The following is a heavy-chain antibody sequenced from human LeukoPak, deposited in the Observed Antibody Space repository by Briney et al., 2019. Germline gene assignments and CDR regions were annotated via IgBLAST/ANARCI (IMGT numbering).Heavy chain of an antibody. CDR3: ARVVAVAGTGDY. D-gene: IGHD6-19*01. Sequence: ASVKVSCKASGYTFTSYGISWVRQAPGQGLEWMGWISAYNGNTNYAQKLQGRVTMTTDTSTSTAYMELRTLRSDDTAVYYCARVVAVAGTGDYWGQGTLVTVSS. J-gene: IGHJ4*02. V-gene: IGHV1-18*01. CDR1: GYTFTSYG. CDR2: ISAYNGNT.